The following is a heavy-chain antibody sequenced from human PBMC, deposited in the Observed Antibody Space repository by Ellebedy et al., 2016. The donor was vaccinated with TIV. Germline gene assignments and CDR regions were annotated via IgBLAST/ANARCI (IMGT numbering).Heavy chain of an antibody. CDR3: ASGVGALNY. CDR2: IYSGGST. D-gene: IGHD1-26*01. V-gene: IGHV3-53*01. J-gene: IGHJ4*02. CDR1: GFTVSSNY. Sequence: GESLKISCAASGFTVSSNYMSWVRQAPGKGLEWVSVIYSGGSTYYADSVKGRFTISRDNSKNTLYLQMNSLRAEDTAVYYCASGVGALNYWGQGTLVTVSS.